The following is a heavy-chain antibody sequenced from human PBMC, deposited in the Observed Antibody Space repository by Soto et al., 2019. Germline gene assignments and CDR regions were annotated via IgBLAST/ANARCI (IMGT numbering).Heavy chain of an antibody. Sequence: QVQLQESGPGLVKPSETLSLTCTVSGGSVSSGSYYWSWIRQPPGKGLEWIGYIYYSGSTNYNPSLKSRVTISVDTSKNRFSLKLSSVTAADTAVYYCARGTVVAAPTLDYWGQGTLVTVSS. D-gene: IGHD2-15*01. CDR1: GGSVSSGSYY. V-gene: IGHV4-61*01. CDR2: IYYSGST. CDR3: ARGTVVAAPTLDY. J-gene: IGHJ4*02.